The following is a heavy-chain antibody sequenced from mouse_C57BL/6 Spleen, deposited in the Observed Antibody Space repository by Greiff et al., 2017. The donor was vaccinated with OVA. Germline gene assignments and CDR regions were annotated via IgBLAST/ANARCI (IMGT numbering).Heavy chain of an antibody. D-gene: IGHD1-1*01. V-gene: IGHV5-16*01. CDR3: ARDQDYYGSSYGWYFDV. Sequence: EVQWVESEGGLVQPGSSMKLSCTASGFTFSDYYMAWVRQVPEKGLEWVANINYDGSSTYYLDSLKSRFIISRDNAKNILYLQMSSLKSEDTATYYCARDQDYYGSSYGWYFDVWGTGTTVTVSS. CDR2: INYDGSST. CDR1: GFTFSDYY. J-gene: IGHJ1*03.